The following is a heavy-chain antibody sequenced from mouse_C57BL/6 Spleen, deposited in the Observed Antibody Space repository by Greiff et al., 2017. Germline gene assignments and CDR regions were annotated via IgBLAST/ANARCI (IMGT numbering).Heavy chain of an antibody. CDR3: ARNGRGYYFDY. D-gene: IGHD3-2*02. CDR2: IWSGGSA. Sequence: QVQLQQSGPGLVQPSQSLSITCTVSGFSFTSYGVHWVRQSPGKGLEWLGVIWSGGSADNNAAFISRLSISKDNSKSQVFFKMNSLQADDTAIYYCARNGRGYYFDYWGQGTTLTVSS. CDR1: GFSFTSYG. V-gene: IGHV2-2*01. J-gene: IGHJ2*01.